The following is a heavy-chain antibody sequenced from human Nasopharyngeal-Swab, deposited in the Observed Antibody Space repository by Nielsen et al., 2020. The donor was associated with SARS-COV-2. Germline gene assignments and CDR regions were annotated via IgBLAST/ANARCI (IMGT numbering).Heavy chain of an antibody. D-gene: IGHD3-22*01. CDR3: ARARITMIVVVDAFDI. CDR2: SYYSGST. CDR1: GGSISRGGYY. V-gene: IGHV4-31*03. J-gene: IGHJ3*02. Sequence: LRLSCTVSGGSISRGGYYWRWSSQHPGKGLEWIGYSYYSGSTYYNPSLKSRVTISVDTSKNQFSLKLSSVTAADTAVYYCARARITMIVVVDAFDIWGQGTMVTVSS.